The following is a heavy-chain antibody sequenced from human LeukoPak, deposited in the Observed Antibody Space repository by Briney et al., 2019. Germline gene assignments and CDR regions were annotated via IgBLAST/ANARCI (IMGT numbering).Heavy chain of an antibody. D-gene: IGHD6-13*01. CDR1: GFTFSSYA. CDR3: AKAGRGAQLVIDY. J-gene: IGHJ4*02. Sequence: PGASLRLSCAASGFTFSSYAMSWVRQAPGKGLEWVSAISGSGGSTYYADSVKGRFTISRDNSENTLYLQMNSLRAEDTAVYYCAKAGRGAQLVIDYWGQGTLVTVSS. CDR2: ISGSGGST. V-gene: IGHV3-23*01.